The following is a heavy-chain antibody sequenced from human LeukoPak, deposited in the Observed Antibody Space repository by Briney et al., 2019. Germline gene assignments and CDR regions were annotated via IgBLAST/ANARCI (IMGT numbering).Heavy chain of an antibody. Sequence: PSETLSLTCTVSGGSISSGGYSWSWIRRHPGKGLKWIGYIYNSRSTYYNPSLKSRVTISVDTSKNQFSLKLSSVSAADTAVYYCAGLRGRPHASDIWGQGTVVTVSS. J-gene: IGHJ3*02. CDR2: IYNSRST. V-gene: IGHV4-31*03. D-gene: IGHD5-12*01. CDR1: GGSISSGGYS. CDR3: AGLRGRPHASDI.